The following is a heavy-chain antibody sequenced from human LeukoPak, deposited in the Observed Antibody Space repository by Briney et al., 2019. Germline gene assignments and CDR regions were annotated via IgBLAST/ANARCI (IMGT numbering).Heavy chain of an antibody. V-gene: IGHV1-2*06. CDR1: GYTFTGYY. CDR3: ARGIPAPEGLDAFDI. Sequence: ASVKVSCKASGYTFTGYYMHWVRQAPGQGLEWMGRITPNSGGTNYPQKFQGRVTMTRDTSISTAYMELSRLRSDDTAVYYCARGIPAPEGLDAFDIWGQGTRVTVSS. CDR2: ITPNSGGT. D-gene: IGHD2-2*01. J-gene: IGHJ3*02.